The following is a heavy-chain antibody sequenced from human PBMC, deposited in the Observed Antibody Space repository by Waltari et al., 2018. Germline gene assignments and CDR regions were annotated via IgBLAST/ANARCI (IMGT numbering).Heavy chain of an antibody. CDR3: ARDPWDSSGYPYYYGMDV. CDR2: IYYSGST. V-gene: IGHV4-39*07. J-gene: IGHJ6*02. CDR1: GGSISSSSYY. D-gene: IGHD3-22*01. Sequence: QLQLQESGPGLVKPSETLSLTCTVSGGSISSSSYYWGWIRQPPGKGLEWIGSIYYSGSTYYTPSLKSRVTISVDTSKNQFSLKLSSVTAADTAVYYCARDPWDSSGYPYYYGMDVWGQGTTVTVSS.